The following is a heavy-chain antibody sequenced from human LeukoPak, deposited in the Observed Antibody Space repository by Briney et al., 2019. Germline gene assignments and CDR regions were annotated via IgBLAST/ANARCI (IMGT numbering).Heavy chain of an antibody. CDR2: INHSGST. V-gene: IGHV4-34*01. CDR1: GGSFSGYY. J-gene: IGHJ2*01. D-gene: IGHD3-22*01. CDR3: ARGPPWWLLLFSRYFDL. Sequence: SETLSLTCAVYGGSFSGYYWSWIRQPPGKGLEWIGEINHSGSTNYNPSLKSRVTISVDTSKNQFSLKLSSVTAADTAVYYCARGPPWWLLLFSRYFDLWGRGTLVTVSS.